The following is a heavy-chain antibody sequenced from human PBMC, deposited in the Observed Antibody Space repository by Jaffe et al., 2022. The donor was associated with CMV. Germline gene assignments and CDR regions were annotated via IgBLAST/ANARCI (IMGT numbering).Heavy chain of an antibody. CDR2: IIPIFGTA. J-gene: IGHJ5*02. CDR3: ARDRDSMVRGHNWFDP. CDR1: GGTFSSYA. D-gene: IGHD3-10*01. Sequence: QVQLVQSGAEVKKPGSSVKVSCKASGGTFSSYAISWVRQAPGQGLEWMGGIIPIFGTANYAQKFQGRVTITADESTSTAYMELSSLRSEDTAVYYCARDRDSMVRGHNWFDPWGQGTLVTVSS. V-gene: IGHV1-69*01.